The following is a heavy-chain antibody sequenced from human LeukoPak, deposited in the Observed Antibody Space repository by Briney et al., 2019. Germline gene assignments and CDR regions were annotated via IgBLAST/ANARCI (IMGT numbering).Heavy chain of an antibody. V-gene: IGHV3-7*01. CDR3: ARFRILDYRRNWFDP. CDR2: INPDGIKR. J-gene: IGHJ5*02. Sequence: PGGSLRLSCAVSGLTFSSSWMDWVRQAPGKGLEWVASINPDGIKRYSADSVKGRFTISRDNAKNSLYLQMNSLRAEDTAVYYCARFRILDYRRNWFDPWGQGTLVTVSS. CDR1: GLTFSSSW. D-gene: IGHD1-14*01.